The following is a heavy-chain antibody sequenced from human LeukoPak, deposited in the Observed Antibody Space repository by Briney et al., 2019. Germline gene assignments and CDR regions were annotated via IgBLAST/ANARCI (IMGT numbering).Heavy chain of an antibody. D-gene: IGHD2/OR15-2a*01. Sequence: PGGSLRLSCAASGNYWMHWVRQAPGKGLVWVSHINSDGSWTSCADSVKGRFTISKDNAKNTVYLQMNSPRAEDTAVYYCVSFYETYWGRGTLVTVSS. V-gene: IGHV3-74*01. J-gene: IGHJ4*02. CDR1: GNYW. CDR2: INSDGSWT. CDR3: VSFYETY.